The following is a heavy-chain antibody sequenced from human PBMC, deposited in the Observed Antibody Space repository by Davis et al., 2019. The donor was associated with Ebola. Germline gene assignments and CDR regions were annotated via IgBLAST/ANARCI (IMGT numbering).Heavy chain of an antibody. V-gene: IGHV4-30-4*07. CDR1: GGSISSGGSS. Sequence: MPSETLSLTCAVSGGSISSGGSSWSWIRQPPGKGLDWIGFIFYSGSTYYNPSLKSRITVSVDPSKNQFSLKLNSATAADTAVYYCARDSIWKGDAFDIWGQGTMVTVSS. CDR2: IFYSGST. J-gene: IGHJ3*02. CDR3: ARDSIWKGDAFDI. D-gene: IGHD1-1*01.